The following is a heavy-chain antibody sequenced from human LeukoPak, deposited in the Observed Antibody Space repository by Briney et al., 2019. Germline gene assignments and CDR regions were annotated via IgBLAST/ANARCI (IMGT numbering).Heavy chain of an antibody. CDR3: ARDICSGGSCYSPTFDY. CDR1: GYTFTGYY. CDR2: INPNSGGT. Sequence: ASVKVSCKASGYTFTGYYMHWVRQAPGQGLEWIGWINPNSGGTNYAQKFQGRVTMIRDTSISTAYMELSRLRSDDTAVYYCARDICSGGSCYSPTFDYWGQGTLVTVSS. V-gene: IGHV1-2*02. D-gene: IGHD2-15*01. J-gene: IGHJ4*02.